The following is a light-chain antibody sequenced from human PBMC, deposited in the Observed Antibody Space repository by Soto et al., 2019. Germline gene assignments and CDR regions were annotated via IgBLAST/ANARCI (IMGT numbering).Light chain of an antibody. CDR3: SKERANTHVV. Sequence: QSALTQPASVSGSPGQSITISCTGTSSDVGSYDLVSWYQQHPGKAPTLVIYEATQRASGISDRFSGSESGNTASLTISGLHAEDEADYYCSKERANTHVVFGGGTKLTVL. V-gene: IGLV2-23*01. J-gene: IGLJ2*01. CDR1: SSDVGSYDL. CDR2: EAT.